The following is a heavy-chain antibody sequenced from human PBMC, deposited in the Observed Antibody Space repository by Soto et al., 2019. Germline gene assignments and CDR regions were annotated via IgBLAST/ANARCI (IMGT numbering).Heavy chain of an antibody. CDR2: IYSSGTT. CDR1: GGSVSDTSYY. CDR3: ARDKKIVPSAKVGFWFDP. D-gene: IGHD2-2*01. Sequence: QVQLQESGPGLVKPSETLSLTCTVSGGSVSDTSYYWSWIRQAPGKGLEWIACIYSSGTTNYKPSLKGRSTIPVDRPKNQFSLKLSSGTAADTAVYYCARDKKIVPSAKVGFWFDPGGPGTLVPVSS. J-gene: IGHJ5*02. V-gene: IGHV4-61*01.